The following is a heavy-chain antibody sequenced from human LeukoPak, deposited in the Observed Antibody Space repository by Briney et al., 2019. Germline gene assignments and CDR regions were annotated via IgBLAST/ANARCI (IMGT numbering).Heavy chain of an antibody. CDR2: IKTDGSET. J-gene: IGHJ5*01. CDR3: ARTGKSDS. Sequence: GGSLRLSCAASGFTFSSYGMHWVRQAPGKGLEWVANIKTDGSETYYVDSVKGRFTISRDNAKNSVYLQMNSLRAEDTAIYYCARTGKSDSWGQGTLVTVSA. CDR1: GFTFSSYG. V-gene: IGHV3-7*03.